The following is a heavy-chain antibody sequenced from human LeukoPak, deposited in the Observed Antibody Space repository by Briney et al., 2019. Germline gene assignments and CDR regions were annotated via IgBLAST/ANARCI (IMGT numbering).Heavy chain of an antibody. D-gene: IGHD2-8*02. J-gene: IGHJ5*02. CDR3: AKDVWWSVS. Sequence: GGSLRLSCVASGFTFSNHAMTWVRQAPGKGLEWVSAISADAVDTFYAPSVKGRFTISRDNSKNTLYLQINSLGAEDTAIYYCAKDVWWSVSWGQGTLVTVSS. CDR1: GFTFSNHA. V-gene: IGHV3-23*01. CDR2: ISADAVDT.